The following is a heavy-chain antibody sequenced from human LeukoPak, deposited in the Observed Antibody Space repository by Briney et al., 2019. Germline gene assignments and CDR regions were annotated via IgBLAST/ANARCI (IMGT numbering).Heavy chain of an antibody. D-gene: IGHD3-10*01. Sequence: ASQGLSLTCTGSGGSMRSYYWSWIRQPPGKGLEWIGSIYSSGTHTCSPSRKTRVTISLDTSKNRFSLKLTSLTAADTDVYSCARDKRGGLFDYWGQGTLVTVPP. CDR3: ARDKRGGLFDY. CDR1: GGSMRSYY. CDR2: IYSSGTH. V-gene: IGHV4-59*01. J-gene: IGHJ4*02.